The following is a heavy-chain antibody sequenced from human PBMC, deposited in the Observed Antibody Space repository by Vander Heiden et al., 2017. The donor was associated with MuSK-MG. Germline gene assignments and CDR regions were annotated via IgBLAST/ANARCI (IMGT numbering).Heavy chain of an antibody. Sequence: EVQLVESGGGLVQPGGSLRLSCAASGFTLSSYDMQWVRQATGKGPEWVSAIGSAGDSYYLASVKGRFTISRENAKNSLYLQMNSLRAEDTAVYYCARKRPTSGMDVWGQGTTVTVSS. V-gene: IGHV3-13*01. CDR3: ARKRPTSGMDV. J-gene: IGHJ6*02. CDR1: GFTLSSYD. CDR2: IGSAGDS.